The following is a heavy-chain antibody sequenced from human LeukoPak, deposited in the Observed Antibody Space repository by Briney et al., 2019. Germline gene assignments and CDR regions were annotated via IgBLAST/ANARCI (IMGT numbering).Heavy chain of an antibody. D-gene: IGHD3-22*01. V-gene: IGHV3-43*02. CDR3: AKDRDTTGYEH. Sequence: PGGSLRLSCAASGFTFEDYAMHWVRQAPGKGLGWVSFVTGDGSSTYYAASVKGRFTNSRDNSKNSLYLQMNSLRIEDTALYYCAKDRDTTGYEHWGQGTLVTVSS. CDR1: GFTFEDYA. CDR2: VTGDGSST. J-gene: IGHJ1*01.